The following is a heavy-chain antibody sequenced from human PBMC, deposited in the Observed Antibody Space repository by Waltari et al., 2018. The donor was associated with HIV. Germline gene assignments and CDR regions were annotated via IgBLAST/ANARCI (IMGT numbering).Heavy chain of an antibody. D-gene: IGHD3-10*01. V-gene: IGHV1-69-2*01. CDR3: AGGSGSYYMGRDAFDI. Sequence: EVQLVQSGAEVKKPGATVKISCKVSGYTFTEYYMHWVQQAPGKGLEWMGLVDPEDGETIYAEKFQGRVTITADTSTDTAYMELSSLRSEDTAVYYCAGGSGSYYMGRDAFDIWGQGTMVTVSS. CDR1: GYTFTEYY. J-gene: IGHJ3*02. CDR2: VDPEDGET.